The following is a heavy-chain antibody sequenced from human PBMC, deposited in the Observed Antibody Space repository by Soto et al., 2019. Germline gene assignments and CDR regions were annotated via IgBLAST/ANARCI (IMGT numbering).Heavy chain of an antibody. CDR2: IYYSGST. CDR1: GGSISSGDYY. V-gene: IGHV4-30-4*01. D-gene: IGHD1-26*01. CDR3: ARDLVGASLMDV. Sequence: PSETLSLTCTVSGGSISSGDYYWSWIRQPPGKGLEWIGYIYYSGSTYYNPSLKSRVTISVDTSKNQFSLKLSSVTAADTAVYYCARDLVGASLMDVWGQGTTVTVSS. J-gene: IGHJ6*02.